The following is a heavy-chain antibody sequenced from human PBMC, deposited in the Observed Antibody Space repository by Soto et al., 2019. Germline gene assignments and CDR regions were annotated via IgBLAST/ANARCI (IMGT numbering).Heavy chain of an antibody. V-gene: IGHV1-46*01. CDR2: FNPGGGST. Sequence: ASVKVSCKASGYTLTSYYMHWVRQAPGQGLEWMVIFNPGGGSTTYAQKFQGRVTMTRDTSTSSVYMQLTSLTSEDTATYYCARGTTIGGWHAAAFDVWGKGTMVTVSS. CDR3: ARGTTIGGWHAAAFDV. D-gene: IGHD6-19*01. CDR1: GYTLTSYY. J-gene: IGHJ3*01.